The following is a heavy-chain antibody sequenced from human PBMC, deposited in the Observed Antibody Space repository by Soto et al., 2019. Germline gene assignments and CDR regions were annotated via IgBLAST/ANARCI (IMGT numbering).Heavy chain of an antibody. CDR3: AHRGATVTSIWFDP. V-gene: IGHV2-5*01. J-gene: IGHJ5*02. D-gene: IGHD4-17*01. Sequence: QITLKESGPTLVNPTQPLTLTCTFSGFSLTTTGVGVGWIRQSPGKALEWLALIYWNDQKRYNPSLQSRLSITKDTSTNQVVLTLTDMDPVDTATYYCAHRGATVTSIWFDPWGQGTLVTVSS. CDR2: IYWNDQK. CDR1: GFSLTTTGVG.